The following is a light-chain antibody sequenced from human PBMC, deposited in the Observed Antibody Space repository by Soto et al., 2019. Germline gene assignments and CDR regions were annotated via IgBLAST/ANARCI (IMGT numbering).Light chain of an antibody. V-gene: IGKV1-5*03. CDR1: QSISTS. CDR3: QQYGSYSRT. CDR2: LAS. Sequence: DIQMTQSPSTLSAFVGDRVTITCRASQSISTSLAWYQQKPGKAPKLLIYLASTLQSGVPTRFSGSGSATEFTLSSNSLQPDDFATYYCQQYGSYSRTFGQGTKVEIK. J-gene: IGKJ1*01.